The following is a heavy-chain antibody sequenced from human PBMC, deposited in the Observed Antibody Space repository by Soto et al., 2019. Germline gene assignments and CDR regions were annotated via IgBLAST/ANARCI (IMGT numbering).Heavy chain of an antibody. J-gene: IGHJ4*02. CDR1: GFTFTNYA. Sequence: EVQLLESGGGFVQPGGSLRLSCAASGFTFTNYALSWVRQAPGKGLEWVSTIGGGSGSTSYADSVKGRFSTSRENSKNTLYLQLSRLRAEDKALYYCAPRRYRTSWYYFVSWGQGTLFTVSS. CDR3: APRRYRTSWYYFVS. V-gene: IGHV3-23*01. D-gene: IGHD6-13*01. CDR2: IGGGSGST.